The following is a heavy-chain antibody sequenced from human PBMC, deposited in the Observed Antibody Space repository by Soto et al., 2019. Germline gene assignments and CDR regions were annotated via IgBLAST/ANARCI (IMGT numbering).Heavy chain of an antibody. CDR3: ARLSAAWFDP. D-gene: IGHD6-19*01. CDR2: IYHSGST. J-gene: IGHJ5*02. Sequence: SETLSLTCTVSGGSVSSGSYHWGLIRQSPGKGLEWIGYIYHSGSTNYNPSLKSRVTISVDTSKNQFSLSLTSVTAADTAVYYCARLSAAWFDPWGQGTLVTVSS. CDR1: GGSVSSGSYH. V-gene: IGHV4-61*01.